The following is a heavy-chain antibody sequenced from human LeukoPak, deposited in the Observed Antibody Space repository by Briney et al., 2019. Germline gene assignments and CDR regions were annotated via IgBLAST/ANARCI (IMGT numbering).Heavy chain of an antibody. CDR1: GFTFSSYA. J-gene: IGHJ6*02. V-gene: IGHV3-48*01. CDR2: ISSSSSTI. CDR3: ARRRPDYYYYYGMDV. Sequence: PGGSLRLSCAASGFTFSSYAMSWVRQAPGKGLEWVSYISSSSSTIYYADSVKGRFTISRDNAKNSLYLQMNSLRAEDTAVYYCARRRPDYYYYYGMDVWGQGTTVTVSS.